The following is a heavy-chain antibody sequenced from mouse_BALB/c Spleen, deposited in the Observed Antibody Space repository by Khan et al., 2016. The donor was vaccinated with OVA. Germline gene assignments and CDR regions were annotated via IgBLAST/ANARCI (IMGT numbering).Heavy chain of an antibody. CDR3: ARSGMYYYGSSSYFDY. V-gene: IGHV3-2*02. D-gene: IGHD1-1*01. J-gene: IGHJ2*01. Sequence: VQLKQSGPGLVKPSQSLSLTCTVTGYSITSDYAWNWIRQFPGNKLEWMGYISYSGSTSYNPSLKSRISITRDTSKNQFFLQLNSVTTEDTATYYCARSGMYYYGSSSYFDYWGQGTTLTVSS. CDR2: ISYSGST. CDR1: GYSITSDYA.